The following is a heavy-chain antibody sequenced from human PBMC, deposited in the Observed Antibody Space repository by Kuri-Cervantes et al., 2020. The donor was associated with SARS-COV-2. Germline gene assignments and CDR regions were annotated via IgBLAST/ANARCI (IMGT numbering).Heavy chain of an antibody. D-gene: IGHD3-22*01. Sequence: GESLKISCAASGFTFSSYAMHWVRQAPGKGLEWVAVISYDGSNKYYADSVKGRFTISRDNSKNTLYLQMNSLRAEDTAVYYCARGLTITMIVVAEVGGADYWGQGTLVTVSS. J-gene: IGHJ4*02. CDR1: GFTFSSYA. CDR3: ARGLTITMIVVAEVGGADY. V-gene: IGHV3-30*04. CDR2: ISYDGSNK.